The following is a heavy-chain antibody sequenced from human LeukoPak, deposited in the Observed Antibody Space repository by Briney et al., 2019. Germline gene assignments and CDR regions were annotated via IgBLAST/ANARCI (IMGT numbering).Heavy chain of an antibody. Sequence: GGSLRLSCAASGFTFSGSAMHWVRQASGKGLEWVGRIRSKANSYATAYAASVKGRFTISRDDSKNTAHLQMNSLKTEDTAVYYCTSHGRTTGSFDYWGQGTLVTVSS. CDR2: IRSKANSYAT. D-gene: IGHD4-11*01. J-gene: IGHJ4*02. CDR3: TSHGRTTGSFDY. CDR1: GFTFSGSA. V-gene: IGHV3-73*01.